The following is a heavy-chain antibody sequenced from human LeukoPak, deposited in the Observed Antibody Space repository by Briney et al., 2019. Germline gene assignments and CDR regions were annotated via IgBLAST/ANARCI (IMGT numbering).Heavy chain of an antibody. CDR1: GGSISSGGYY. J-gene: IGHJ4*02. Sequence: SQTLSLTCTVSGGSISSGGYYWSWIRQHPGTGLEWIGYIYYSGSTYYNPSLKSRVTISVDTSKNQFSLRLSSVTAADTALYYCAYSGSYGHLGYWGQGIPVTVSS. D-gene: IGHD1-26*01. V-gene: IGHV4-31*03. CDR3: AYSGSYGHLGY. CDR2: IYYSGST.